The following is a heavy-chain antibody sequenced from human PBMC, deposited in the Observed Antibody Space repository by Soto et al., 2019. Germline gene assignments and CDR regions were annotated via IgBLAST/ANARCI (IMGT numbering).Heavy chain of an antibody. CDR2: IYYSGST. CDR3: ARAGEVNSYYYYGMDV. D-gene: IGHD1-26*01. J-gene: IGHJ6*02. V-gene: IGHV4-59*01. CDR1: GGSLSSYY. Sequence: LSLTCTVSGGSLSSYYWSWIRQPPGKGLEWIGYIYYSGSTNYNPSLKSRVTISVDTSKNQFSLKLSSVTAADTAVYYCARAGEVNSYYYYGMDVWGQGTTVTVSS.